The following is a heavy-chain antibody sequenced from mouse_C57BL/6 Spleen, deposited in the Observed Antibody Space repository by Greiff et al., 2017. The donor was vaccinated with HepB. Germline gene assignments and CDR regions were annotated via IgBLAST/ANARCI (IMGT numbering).Heavy chain of an antibody. CDR1: GFTFSSYG. Sequence: VQLKESGGDLVKPGGSLKLSCAASGFTFSSYGMSWVRQTPDKRLEWVATISSGGSYTYYPDSVKGRFTISRDNAKNTLYLQMSSLKSEDTAMYYCARPYYDYDRYYAMDYWGQGTSVTVSS. V-gene: IGHV5-6*01. CDR3: ARPYYDYDRYYAMDY. D-gene: IGHD2-4*01. J-gene: IGHJ4*01. CDR2: ISSGGSYT.